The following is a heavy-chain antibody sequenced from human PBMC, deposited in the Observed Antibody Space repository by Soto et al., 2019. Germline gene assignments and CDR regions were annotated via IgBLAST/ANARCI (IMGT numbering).Heavy chain of an antibody. CDR1: GYTFTSYD. D-gene: IGHD2-15*01. CDR3: ARTQVDCSGGSCYPDNWFDP. J-gene: IGHJ5*02. Sequence: ASVTVSCQASGYTFTSYDINWVRQATGQGLEWMGWMNPNSGNTGYAQKFQGRVTMTRNTSISTAYMELSSLRSEDTAVYYCARTQVDCSGGSCYPDNWFDPWGQGTLVTISS. V-gene: IGHV1-8*01. CDR2: MNPNSGNT.